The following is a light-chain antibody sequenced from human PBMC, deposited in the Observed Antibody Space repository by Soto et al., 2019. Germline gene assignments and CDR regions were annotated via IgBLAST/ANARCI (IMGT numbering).Light chain of an antibody. CDR3: SSYTSSSTLNVV. V-gene: IGLV2-14*01. J-gene: IGLJ2*01. Sequence: QSALTQPASVSGSPGQSITISCTGTSSDVGGYNYVSWYQQHPGKAPKLMIYEVSNRPSGVSNRFSGSKSGKTASLTISGLQAEDEADYYFSSYTSSSTLNVVFGGGTKVTVL. CDR1: SSDVGGYNY. CDR2: EVS.